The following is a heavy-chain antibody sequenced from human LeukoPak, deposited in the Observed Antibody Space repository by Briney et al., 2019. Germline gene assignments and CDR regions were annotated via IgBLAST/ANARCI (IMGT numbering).Heavy chain of an antibody. D-gene: IGHD2-8*01. Sequence: SVKVSCKASGGTFSSYAISWVRQAPGQGLEWMGRIIPIFGTANYAQKVQGRVTITTDDSTSTAYMELSSLRSEDTAVYYCARDGVYCTNGVCLIWEYNWFDPWGQGTLVTVSS. V-gene: IGHV1-69*05. CDR3: ARDGVYCTNGVCLIWEYNWFDP. CDR1: GGTFSSYA. CDR2: IIPIFGTA. J-gene: IGHJ5*02.